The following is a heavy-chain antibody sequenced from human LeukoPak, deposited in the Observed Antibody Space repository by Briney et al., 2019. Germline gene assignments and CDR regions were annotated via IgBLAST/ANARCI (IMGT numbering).Heavy chain of an antibody. CDR2: IYYSGST. CDR3: ARHFPYRRGDCPYYYMDV. Sequence: SETLSLTCTVSGGSISSHYWSWIRQPPGKGLEWIGYIYYSGSTNYNPSLKSRVTISVDTSKNQFSLKLSSVTAADTAVYYCARHFPYRRGDCPYYYMDVWGKGNPGHRLL. V-gene: IGHV4-59*08. CDR1: GGSISSHY. J-gene: IGHJ6*03. D-gene: IGHD2-21*02.